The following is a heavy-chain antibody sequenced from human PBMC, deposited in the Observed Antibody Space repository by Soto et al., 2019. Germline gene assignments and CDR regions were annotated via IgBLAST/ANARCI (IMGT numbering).Heavy chain of an antibody. D-gene: IGHD1-26*01. J-gene: IGHJ3*01. Sequence: SETLSLTCTVTGASVINDYWNWIRQPPGKGLEWIGFVYDSGSTSYNSSLKSRLTISVDTSKNQFSLKLSSVTAADTAVYYCVIQVGATRSYSYAVWGQGTMVPISS. CDR1: GASVINDY. CDR3: VIQVGATRSYSYAV. CDR2: VYDSGST. V-gene: IGHV4-59*02.